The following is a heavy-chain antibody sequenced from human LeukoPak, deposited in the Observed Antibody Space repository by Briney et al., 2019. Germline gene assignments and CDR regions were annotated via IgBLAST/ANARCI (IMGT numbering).Heavy chain of an antibody. V-gene: IGHV6-1*01. CDR2: TYYRSKWYN. D-gene: IGHD4-17*01. Sequence: SQTLSLTCAISGDSVPTNSAAWNWISQSPSRGLEWLGRTYYRSKWYNDYAVSVKSRITINPDTSKNQFSLQLNSVTPEDTAVYYCARGTYGDFDYYYYGMDVWGQGTTVTVSS. CDR3: ARGTYGDFDYYYYGMDV. CDR1: GDSVPTNSAA. J-gene: IGHJ6*02.